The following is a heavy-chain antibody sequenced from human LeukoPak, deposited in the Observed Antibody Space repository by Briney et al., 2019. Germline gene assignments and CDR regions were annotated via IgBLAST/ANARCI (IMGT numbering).Heavy chain of an antibody. J-gene: IGHJ4*02. CDR1: GYSFTNYW. Sequence: GESLKISCKGSGYSFTNYWIGWVRQMPGKGLEWMGIIYPDDSDTRPSPTFQGQVTISADKSISTAYLQWSSLGASDTAMYYCARLRGATMPNPFDYWGQGTLVSVSS. V-gene: IGHV5-51*01. D-gene: IGHD1-26*01. CDR3: ARLRGATMPNPFDY. CDR2: IYPDDSDT.